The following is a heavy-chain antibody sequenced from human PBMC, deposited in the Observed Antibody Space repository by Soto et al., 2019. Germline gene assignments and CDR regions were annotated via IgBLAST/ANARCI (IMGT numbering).Heavy chain of an antibody. V-gene: IGHV3-33*01. D-gene: IGHD2-8*01. Sequence: QVQLVESGGGVVQPGRSLRLSCAASGFTFSNYAMHWVRQAPGKGLEWLAVIWHDGSDRYYADSVKGRFAIARDNSKNSLYLQVNSLRDEDTAVYYCAREGSLDLAGFNGGLEYWGQGTLVTVSS. CDR1: GFTFSNYA. CDR2: IWHDGSDR. CDR3: AREGSLDLAGFNGGLEY. J-gene: IGHJ4*02.